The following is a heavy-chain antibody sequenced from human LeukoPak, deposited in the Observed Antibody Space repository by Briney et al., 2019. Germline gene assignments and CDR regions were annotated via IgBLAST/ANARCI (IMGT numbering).Heavy chain of an antibody. D-gene: IGHD6-25*01. Sequence: PSETLSLTCNVSGGSISNYYWTWIRQPAGKGLEWIWPIYSSGTTTYNPSLKSRVAMSVDTSRNQFSLKLISVTAADTAVYYCARVAPIAAAGSSYYYAIDVWGQGTTVTVSS. V-gene: IGHV4-4*07. CDR1: GGSISNYY. J-gene: IGHJ6*02. CDR3: ARVAPIAAAGSSYYYAIDV. CDR2: IYSSGTT.